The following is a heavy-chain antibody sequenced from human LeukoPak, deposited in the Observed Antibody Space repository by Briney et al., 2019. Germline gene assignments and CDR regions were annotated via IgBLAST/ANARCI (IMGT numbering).Heavy chain of an antibody. CDR3: TKAGGYCTGTSCYPSYYYYMDV. D-gene: IGHD2-2*03. CDR1: GFDFSTYA. V-gene: IGHV3-23*01. CDR2: ISGGGSST. Sequence: GGSLRLSCAASGFDFSTYAMSWVRQAPGKGLEWVSAISGGGSSTLYADSVKGRLTTSRDNSKNTLYLQMNSLRAEDTATYYCTKAGGYCTGTSCYPSYYYYMDVWGKGTTVTVSS. J-gene: IGHJ6*03.